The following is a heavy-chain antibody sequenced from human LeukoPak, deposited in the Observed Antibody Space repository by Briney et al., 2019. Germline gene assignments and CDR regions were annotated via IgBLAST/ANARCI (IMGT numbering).Heavy chain of an antibody. J-gene: IGHJ4*02. CDR2: ISGSGGST. V-gene: IGHV3-23*01. CDR3: AKARGVNIVVVPSPFDY. D-gene: IGHD2-2*01. CDR1: GFTSSSYA. Sequence: RGSPRLSCAASGFTSSSYAMSWVRPAPGKGLEWGSAISGSGGSTYYTDSVKGWFTISRDNSKNTLYLQMNSLRAEDTAVYYCAKARGVNIVVVPSPFDYWGQGTLVTVSS.